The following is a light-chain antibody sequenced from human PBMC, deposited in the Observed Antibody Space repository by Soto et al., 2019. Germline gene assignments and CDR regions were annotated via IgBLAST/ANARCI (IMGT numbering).Light chain of an antibody. CDR2: GNS. Sequence: QSVLTQPPSVSGAPGQRVTISCTGSSSNIGAGYDVHWYQQLPGTAPKLLIYGNSNRPSGVPDRLSGSKSGTTASLAITGLQAEDEADDYCQSYDSSLSAGVFGRGTKLTVL. J-gene: IGLJ3*02. CDR1: SSNIGAGYD. CDR3: QSYDSSLSAGV. V-gene: IGLV1-40*01.